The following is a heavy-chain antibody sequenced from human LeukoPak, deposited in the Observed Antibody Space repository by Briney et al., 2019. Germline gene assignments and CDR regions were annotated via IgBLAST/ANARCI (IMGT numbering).Heavy chain of an antibody. J-gene: IGHJ4*02. CDR1: GGSISSYY. CDR2: IYYSGST. V-gene: IGHV4-59*01. Sequence: PSETLSLTCTVSGGSISSYYWSWIRQPPGKGLEWIGYIYYSGSTNYNPSLKGRVTISVDTSKNQFSLKLSSVTAADTAVYYCARGVTEDIVVVPAAMRVGYYFDYWGQGTLVTVSS. D-gene: IGHD2-2*01. CDR3: ARGVTEDIVVVPAAMRVGYYFDY.